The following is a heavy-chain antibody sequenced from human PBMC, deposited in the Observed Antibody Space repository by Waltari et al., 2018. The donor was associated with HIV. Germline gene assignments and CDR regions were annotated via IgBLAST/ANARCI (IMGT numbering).Heavy chain of an antibody. CDR2: LYSGGTT. CDR3: ARVFDGMDV. V-gene: IGHV3-53*01. CDR1: GFTVSSNY. J-gene: IGHJ6*02. Sequence: EVQLVESGGGLIQPGGSLRLSCAASGFTVSSNYMNWVRQDPGKGLGWVSVLYSGGTTYYADAVKGRFTISRDNSKNTLYLQMNSLRAEDTAVYYCARVFDGMDVWGQGTAVTVSS.